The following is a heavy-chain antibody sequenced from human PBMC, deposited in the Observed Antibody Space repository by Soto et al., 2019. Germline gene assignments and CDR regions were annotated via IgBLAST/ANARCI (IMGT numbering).Heavy chain of an antibody. D-gene: IGHD6-6*01. J-gene: IGHJ6*02. CDR2: ICYDGSNK. CDR3: ARAPYSSSHGYCYYGMDV. V-gene: IGHV3-33*01. Sequence: QVQLVESGGGVVQPGRSLRLSCAASGFTFSSYGMHWVRQAPGKGLEWVAVICYDGSNKYDADSVKGRFTISRDNSKNTLYLQMNSLRAEDTAVFYCARAPYSSSHGYCYYGMDVWGQGTTVTVSS. CDR1: GFTFSSYG.